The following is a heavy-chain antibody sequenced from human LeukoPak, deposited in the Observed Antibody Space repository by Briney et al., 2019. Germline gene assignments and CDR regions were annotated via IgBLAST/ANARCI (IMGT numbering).Heavy chain of an antibody. CDR1: GFTFDDYA. Sequence: PGGSLRLSCAASGFTFDDYAMHWVRQAPGKGLEWVSGISWNSGSIGYADSVKGRFTISRDNGKNSLYLQMNSLRAEDMALYYCAKGAQRTYGEFDYWGQGTLVTVSS. D-gene: IGHD3-10*01. J-gene: IGHJ4*02. CDR2: ISWNSGSI. V-gene: IGHV3-9*03. CDR3: AKGAQRTYGEFDY.